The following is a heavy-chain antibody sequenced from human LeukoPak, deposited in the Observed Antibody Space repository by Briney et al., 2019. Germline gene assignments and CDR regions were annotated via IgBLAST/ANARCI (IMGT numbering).Heavy chain of an antibody. V-gene: IGHV4-30-2*01. CDR3: ASYYYDSSGFDY. CDR1: GGSISSGGYS. CDR2: IYHSGST. J-gene: IGHJ4*02. Sequence: PSQTLSLTCAVSGGSISSGGYSWSWIRQPPGKGLEWIGYIYHSGSTYYNPSLKSRVTISVDRSKNQFSLKLSSVTAADTAVYYCASYYYDSSGFDYWGQGTLVTVSS. D-gene: IGHD3-22*01.